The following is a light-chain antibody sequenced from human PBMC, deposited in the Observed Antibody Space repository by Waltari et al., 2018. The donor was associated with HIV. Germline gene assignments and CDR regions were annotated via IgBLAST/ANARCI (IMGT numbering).Light chain of an antibody. CDR2: QAS. J-gene: IGKJ1*01. Sequence: DIRLTQSSSTLSASAGDRVAITCRAGPNVGAFLAWYQQKPGKPPKLLIYQASILEGGVPSRFSGSVSGSDFTLTINGLQSDDFATYYCHQYASFSGTFGQGTKVEL. CDR1: PNVGAF. V-gene: IGKV1-5*03. CDR3: HQYASFSGT.